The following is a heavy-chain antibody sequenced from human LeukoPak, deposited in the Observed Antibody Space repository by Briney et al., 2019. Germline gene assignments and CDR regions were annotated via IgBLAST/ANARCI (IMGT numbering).Heavy chain of an antibody. Sequence: AGGSLRLSCAASGFTFSSYWMHWVRQVPGKGLVWVSRIHSDGSRTNYEDSMKGRFIISRDNAKNTMYLQMNSLRAEDTAVYYCARSIYYDSRANFDYWGQGTLVTVSS. CDR1: GFTFSSYW. CDR3: ARSIYYDSRANFDY. J-gene: IGHJ4*02. CDR2: IHSDGSRT. V-gene: IGHV3-74*01. D-gene: IGHD3-22*01.